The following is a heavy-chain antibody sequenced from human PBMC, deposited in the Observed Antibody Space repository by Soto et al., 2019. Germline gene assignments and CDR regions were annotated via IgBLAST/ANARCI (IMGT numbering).Heavy chain of an antibody. CDR1: GFTFSSYA. Sequence: GGSLRLSCAASGFTFSSYAMSWVRQAPGKGLEWVSAISGSGGSTYYADSVKGRFTISRDNSKNMMFLQMNSLRIDDTAVYYCVKDRMDHNSVWDPFDVWGPGTVVTVSS. CDR3: VKDRMDHNSVWDPFDV. J-gene: IGHJ3*01. D-gene: IGHD1-20*01. V-gene: IGHV3-23*01. CDR2: ISGSGGST.